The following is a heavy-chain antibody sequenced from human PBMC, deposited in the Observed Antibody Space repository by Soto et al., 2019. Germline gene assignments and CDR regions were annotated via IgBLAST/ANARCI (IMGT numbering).Heavy chain of an antibody. D-gene: IGHD4-17*01. CDR3: ARGRGGSYGGNSAHYDV. J-gene: IGHJ3*01. CDR2: IWYDGSKE. CDR1: GFTFSGFG. Sequence: QVPLVESGGGVVQPGTSLRLSCEASGFTFSGFGMHWVRQTPGKGLEWVAVIWYDGSKEYFADCVKGRFTISRVNSKSALYLQMNSLRAEDSAIYYCARGRGGSYGGNSAHYDVWGQGTLVTVSS. V-gene: IGHV3-33*01.